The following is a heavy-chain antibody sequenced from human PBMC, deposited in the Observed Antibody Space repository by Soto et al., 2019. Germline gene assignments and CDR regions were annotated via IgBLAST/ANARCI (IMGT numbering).Heavy chain of an antibody. CDR1: GYTFTSYG. CDR3: ASGKPYGDYVYYYYYMDV. Sequence: ASVKVSCKASGYTFTSYGISWVRQAPGQGLEWMGWISAYNGNTNYAQKLQGRVTMTTDTSTSTAYMELRSLRSDDTAVYYCASGKPYGDYVYYYYYMDVWGKGTTVTVSS. D-gene: IGHD4-17*01. V-gene: IGHV1-18*01. CDR2: ISAYNGNT. J-gene: IGHJ6*03.